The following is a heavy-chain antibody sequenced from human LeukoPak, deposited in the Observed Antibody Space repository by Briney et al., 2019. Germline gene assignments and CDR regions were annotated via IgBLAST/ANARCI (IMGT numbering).Heavy chain of an antibody. D-gene: IGHD2-15*01. CDR2: ISGSGGST. CDR1: GFTFSSYA. J-gene: IGHJ5*02. CDR3: TRDKRDNRLGSGPGWFDP. Sequence: GGSLRLSCAASGFTFSSYAMSWVRQAPGKGLEWVSDISGSGGSTYYADSVKGRFTISRDNSKNTLYLQMNSLKTEDTAVYYCTRDKRDNRLGSGPGWFDPWGQGTLVTVSS. V-gene: IGHV3-23*01.